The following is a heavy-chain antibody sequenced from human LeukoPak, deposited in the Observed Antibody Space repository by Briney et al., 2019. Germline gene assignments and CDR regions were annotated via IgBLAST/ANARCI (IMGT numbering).Heavy chain of an antibody. CDR2: INHSGST. D-gene: IGHD5-18*01. CDR1: GGSFSGYY. Sequence: PPETLSLTCAVYGGSFSGYYWSWIRQPPGKGLEWIGEINHSGSTNYNPSLKSRVTISVDTSKNQFSLKLSSVTAADTAVYYCARGYSYGYLYYFDYWGQGTLVTVSS. J-gene: IGHJ4*02. V-gene: IGHV4-34*01. CDR3: ARGYSYGYLYYFDY.